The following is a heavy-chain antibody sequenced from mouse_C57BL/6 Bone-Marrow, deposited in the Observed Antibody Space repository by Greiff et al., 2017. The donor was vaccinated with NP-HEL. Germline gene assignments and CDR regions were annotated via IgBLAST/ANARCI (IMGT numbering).Heavy chain of an antibody. D-gene: IGHD2-1*01. CDR3: ATYGNYVGYYAMDY. CDR1: GFSLTSYG. Sequence: VKLKQSGPGLVQPSQSLSITCTVSGFSLTSYGVHWVRQSPGKGLEWLGVIWRGGSTDYNAAFMSRLSITKDNSKSQVFFKMNSLQADDTAIYYCATYGNYVGYYAMDYWGQGTSVTVSS. J-gene: IGHJ4*01. CDR2: IWRGGST. V-gene: IGHV2-5*01.